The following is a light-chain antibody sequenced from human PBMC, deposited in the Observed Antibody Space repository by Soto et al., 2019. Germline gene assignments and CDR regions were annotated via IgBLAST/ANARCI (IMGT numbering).Light chain of an antibody. CDR1: QSVSSN. CDR2: GAS. CDR3: QQYGSSPFT. J-gene: IGKJ3*01. Sequence: ETVMTQSPATLSVSPGERATLSCRASQSVSSNLAWYQQKPGQAPRLLIYGASTRATGIPDRFSGSGSGTDFTLTISRLEPEDFAVYYCQQYGSSPFTFGPGTKVDIK. V-gene: IGKV3-20*01.